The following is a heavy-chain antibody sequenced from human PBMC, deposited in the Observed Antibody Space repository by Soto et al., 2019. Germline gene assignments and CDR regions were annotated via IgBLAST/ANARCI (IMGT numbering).Heavy chain of an antibody. J-gene: IGHJ4*02. Sequence: ASVKVSCKASGYTLITYGVSWVRQAPGQGLDWLGWISTYNGNTRYAERLQGRVTMTTDTTTNTAYMELRNLRSDDTAVYYCARGPTDYYDNSANYFLDYWGQGTLVTVSS. CDR2: ISTYNGNT. V-gene: IGHV1-18*01. D-gene: IGHD3-22*01. CDR1: GYTLITYG. CDR3: ARGPTDYYDNSANYFLDY.